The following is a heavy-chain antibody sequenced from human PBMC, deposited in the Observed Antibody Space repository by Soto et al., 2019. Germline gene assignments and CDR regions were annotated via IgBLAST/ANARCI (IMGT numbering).Heavy chain of an antibody. CDR3: AKDEVGVPRPGNWFGP. Sequence: GGSLRLSCAASGFTFSRYAMSWVRQAPGKGLEWVSAISGSGGSTYYADSVKGRFTISRDNSQNTLYLQMNSLRAEDTAVYYCAKDEVGVPRPGNWFGPWGEGTLVTVSS. V-gene: IGHV3-23*01. CDR1: GFTFSRYA. CDR2: ISGSGGST. J-gene: IGHJ5*02. D-gene: IGHD2-15*01.